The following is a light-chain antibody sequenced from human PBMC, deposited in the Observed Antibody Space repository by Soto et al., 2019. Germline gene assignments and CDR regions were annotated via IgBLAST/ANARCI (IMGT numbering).Light chain of an antibody. J-gene: IGKJ1*01. CDR3: PQYTSYPWT. V-gene: IGKV1-5*01. CDR2: DAS. CDR1: QSISSW. Sequence: DIQMTQSPSTLSASVGDRVTITFRASQSISSWLAWYQQKPGKAPKLLIYDASSLESGVPSRFSGSGSGTEFTLTISSLQPDDFAPYYCPQYTSYPWTFGQGTKVDIK.